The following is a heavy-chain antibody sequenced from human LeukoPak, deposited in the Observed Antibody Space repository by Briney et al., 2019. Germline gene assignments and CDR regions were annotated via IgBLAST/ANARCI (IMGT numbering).Heavy chain of an antibody. D-gene: IGHD2-2*01. CDR2: IYYSGST. Sequence: TSETLSLTCTVSGGSISSYYWSWIRQPPGKGLEWIGYIYYSGSTNYNPSLKSRVTISVDTSKNQFSLKPSSVTAADTAVYYCARTDPPYCSSTSCSRKDAFDIWGQGTMVTVSS. CDR3: ARTDPPYCSSTSCSRKDAFDI. CDR1: GGSISSYY. J-gene: IGHJ3*02. V-gene: IGHV4-59*01.